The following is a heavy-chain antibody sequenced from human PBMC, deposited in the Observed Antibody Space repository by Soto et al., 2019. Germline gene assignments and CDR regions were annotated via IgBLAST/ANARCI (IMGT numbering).Heavy chain of an antibody. CDR3: AREIRITIFGVVISSGMDV. CDR1: GFTFSDYY. J-gene: IGHJ6*02. V-gene: IGHV3-11*01. Sequence: PGGSLRLSCAASGFTFSDYYMSWIRQAPGKGLEWVSYISSSGSTIYYADSVKGRFTISRDNAKNSLYLQMNSLRAEDTAVYYCAREIRITIFGVVISSGMDVWGQGTTVTVSS. D-gene: IGHD3-3*01. CDR2: ISSSGSTI.